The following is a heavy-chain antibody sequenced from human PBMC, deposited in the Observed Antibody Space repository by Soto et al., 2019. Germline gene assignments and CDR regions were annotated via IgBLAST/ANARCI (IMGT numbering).Heavy chain of an antibody. D-gene: IGHD1-26*01. CDR1: GDSISSYY. Sequence: QVQLQESGPGLVKPSETLSLTCTVSGDSISSYYWSWIRQPPGEGLEWIGYIYYSGTTNYNPSLKSRVTISVDTSKNQFSLKLSAVTAADTAVYYCARRLGPGAFDPWGQGTLVTVSS. CDR3: ARRLGPGAFDP. V-gene: IGHV4-59*08. J-gene: IGHJ5*02. CDR2: IYYSGTT.